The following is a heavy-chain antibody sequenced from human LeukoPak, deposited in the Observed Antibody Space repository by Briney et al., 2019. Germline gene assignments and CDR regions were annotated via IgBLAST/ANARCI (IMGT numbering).Heavy chain of an antibody. V-gene: IGHV3-23*01. CDR1: GFTFSSYA. CDR2: VSSSGGST. Sequence: QPGGSLRLSCAASGFTFSSYAMSWVRQAPGKGLEWVSGVSSSGGSTYYADSVKGRFTITRDNSKSTLDLQMNSLRAEDTAVYYCARDKGEWLQTIPLAYWGQGTLVTVSS. D-gene: IGHD5-24*01. J-gene: IGHJ4*02. CDR3: ARDKGEWLQTIPLAY.